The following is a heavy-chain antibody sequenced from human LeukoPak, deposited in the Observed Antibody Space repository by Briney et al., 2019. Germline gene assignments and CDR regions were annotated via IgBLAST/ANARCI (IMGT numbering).Heavy chain of an antibody. CDR2: INHSGSA. J-gene: IGHJ4*02. CDR3: AREMGQRGRYDLFDY. CDR1: GGSFSGYY. D-gene: IGHD5-12*01. Sequence: SETLSLTCAVSGGSFSGYYWTWIRQPPGKGREWIGEINHSGSANYNPALNSRVTISVDTSKNQFSLKLSYVSAVDTAVYYCAREMGQRGRYDLFDYWGQGTLVTVSS. V-gene: IGHV4-34*01.